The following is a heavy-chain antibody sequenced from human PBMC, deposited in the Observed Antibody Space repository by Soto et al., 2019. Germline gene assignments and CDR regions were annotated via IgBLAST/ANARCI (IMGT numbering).Heavy chain of an antibody. D-gene: IGHD6-6*01. Sequence: GESLKISCAASGFTFSSYEMNWVRPAPGKGLEWVSYISSSGSTIYYAASVKGRFTISRDTAKNSLYLQMNSLRAEDTAVYYCAGATLAARHAFDIWGQGTMVTVSS. CDR3: AGATLAARHAFDI. J-gene: IGHJ3*02. CDR1: GFTFSSYE. V-gene: IGHV3-48*03. CDR2: ISSSGSTI.